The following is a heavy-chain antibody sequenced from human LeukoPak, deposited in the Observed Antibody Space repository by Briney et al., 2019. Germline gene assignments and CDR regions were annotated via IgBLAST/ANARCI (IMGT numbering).Heavy chain of an antibody. J-gene: IGHJ6*03. D-gene: IGHD3-10*01. CDR1: GGSLSGYY. CDR2: IKYSGST. CDR3: ARLFFAFGESYFYSYHMDV. Sequence: PSETLSLTCDVNGGSLSGYYWTWIHQSPGKGLEWLGEIKYSGSTTYNPSLRRRVTMSVDSSKNQFSLRLSSVTAADTAVYYCARLFFAFGESYFYSYHMDVWGKGTTVIISS. V-gene: IGHV4-34*01.